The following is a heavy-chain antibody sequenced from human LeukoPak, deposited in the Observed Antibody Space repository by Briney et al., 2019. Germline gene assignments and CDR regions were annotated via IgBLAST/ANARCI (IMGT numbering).Heavy chain of an antibody. V-gene: IGHV5-10-1*01. CDR3: ASRNDYGDYSAFDI. J-gene: IGHJ3*02. CDR2: IDPSDSYT. D-gene: IGHD4-17*01. Sequence: KVGESLKISCKGSAYSFTSYWISWVRQMPGKGLEWMGRIDPSDSYTNYSPSFQGHVTISADKSISTAYLQWSSLKASDTAMYYCASRNDYGDYSAFDIWGQGTMVTVSS. CDR1: AYSFTSYW.